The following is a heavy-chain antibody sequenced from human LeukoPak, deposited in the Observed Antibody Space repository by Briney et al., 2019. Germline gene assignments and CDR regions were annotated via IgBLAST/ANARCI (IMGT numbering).Heavy chain of an antibody. V-gene: IGHV1-2*02. CDR1: GYTFTGYY. J-gene: IGHJ5*02. CDR3: AREHYDILTGYFTRSIQKNNWFDP. D-gene: IGHD3-9*01. CDR2: INPNSGGT. Sequence: ASVKVSCKASGYTFTGYYMHWVRQAPGQGLEWMGWINPNSGGTNYAQKFQGRVTMTRDTSISTAYMELRRLRSEDTAVYYCAREHYDILTGYFTRSIQKNNWFDPWGQGTLVTVSS.